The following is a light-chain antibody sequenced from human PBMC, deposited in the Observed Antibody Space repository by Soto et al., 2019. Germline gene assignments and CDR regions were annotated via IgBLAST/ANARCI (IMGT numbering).Light chain of an antibody. J-gene: IGKJ5*01. CDR3: QQYNNWPPIP. V-gene: IGKV3D-15*01. Sequence: VVRPQSPATLSVSPGERATLSCMASQSVSSNLAWYQQKPGQAPRLLIYGASTRATGIPARFSGSGSGTEFTLTISSLQSEDFAVYYCQQYNNWPPIPFGQGTRLEI. CDR1: QSVSSN. CDR2: GAS.